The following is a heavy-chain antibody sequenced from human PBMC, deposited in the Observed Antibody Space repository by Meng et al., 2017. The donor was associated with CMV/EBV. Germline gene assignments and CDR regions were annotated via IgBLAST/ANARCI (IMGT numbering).Heavy chain of an antibody. V-gene: IGHV3-21*01. CDR3: ARGRANTFMWVERLPYCSGGSCYDPYYYYYGMDV. J-gene: IGHJ6*02. CDR1: GFTFSSYS. D-gene: IGHD2-15*01. Sequence: GGPLRLSCAASGFTFSSYSMNWVRQAPGKGLEWVSSISSSSSYIYYADSVKGRFTISRDNAKNSLYLQMNSLRAEDTAVYYCARGRANTFMWVERLPYCSGGSCYDPYYYYYGMDVWGQGTTVTVSS. CDR2: ISSSSSYI.